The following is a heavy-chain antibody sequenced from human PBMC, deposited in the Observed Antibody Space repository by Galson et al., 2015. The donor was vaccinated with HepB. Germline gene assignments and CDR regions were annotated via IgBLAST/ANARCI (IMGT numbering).Heavy chain of an antibody. V-gene: IGHV3-7*01. J-gene: IGHJ4*02. Sequence: SLRLSCAASGFSFNNYWMSWVRQAPGKGLEWVANIKQDGSEKYYVDSVKGRFTISRDNAKNSLYLQMNSLRAEDTAIYYCARLDFDSSGDYRLYFDYWGQGTLVTVSS. CDR3: ARLDFDSSGDYRLYFDY. CDR1: GFSFNNYW. CDR2: IKQDGSEK. D-gene: IGHD3-22*01.